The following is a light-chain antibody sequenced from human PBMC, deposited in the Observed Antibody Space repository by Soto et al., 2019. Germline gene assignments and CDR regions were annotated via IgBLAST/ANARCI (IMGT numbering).Light chain of an antibody. CDR2: GAS. CDR1: QSVSS. Sequence: EIVMTQSPATLSVSPGDRATLSCRASQSVSSIAWYQQKPGQPPRLLIYGASRRATNIPARFSGGGSDTEFTLTISTPQSEDFAVYYCQYYDNWRLSFGGGTKV. CDR3: QYYDNWRLS. V-gene: IGKV3-15*01. J-gene: IGKJ4*01.